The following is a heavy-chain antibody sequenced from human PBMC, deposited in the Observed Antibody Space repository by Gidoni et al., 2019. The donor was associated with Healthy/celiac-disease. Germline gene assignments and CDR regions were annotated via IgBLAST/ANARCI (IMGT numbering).Heavy chain of an antibody. CDR3: AKAVTTNWFDY. V-gene: IGHV3-23*01. CDR2: ISGSGGST. J-gene: IGHJ4*02. Sequence: EVQLLESGGGLVQPGGSLRLSRAASGFTFSSYAMRWVRQAPGKGLEWGSAISGSGGSTYYADAVKGRFTISRENSKNTLYLKMNSLRAEDTAVYYCAKAVTTNWFDYWGQGTLVTVSA. CDR1: GFTFSSYA. D-gene: IGHD4-17*01.